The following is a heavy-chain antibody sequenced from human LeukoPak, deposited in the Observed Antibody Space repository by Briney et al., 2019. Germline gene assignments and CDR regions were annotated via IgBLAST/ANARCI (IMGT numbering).Heavy chain of an antibody. D-gene: IGHD5-12*01. J-gene: IGHJ5*02. V-gene: IGHV1-8*01. CDR2: MNPNSGNT. CDR3: ARQGRGYSGYDQSYWFDP. Sequence: GASVKVSCKASGYTFTSYDINWVRQATGRGLEWMGWMNPNSGNTGYAQKFQGRVTMTRNTSISTAYMELSSLRSEDTAVYYCARQGRGYSGYDQSYWFDPWGQGTLVTVSS. CDR1: GYTFTSYD.